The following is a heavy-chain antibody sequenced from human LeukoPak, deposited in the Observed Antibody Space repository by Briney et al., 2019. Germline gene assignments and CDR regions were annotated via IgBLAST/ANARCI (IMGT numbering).Heavy chain of an antibody. Sequence: GGSLRLSCAASGFTFSSYAMTWIRQAPGKGLEWVSSISGSGGSTDYADSVKGRFTISRDNSRNMVFLQMNSLRADDTAVYYCAKDLVVGALDYWGQGTLVTVSS. CDR3: AKDLVVGALDY. D-gene: IGHD1-26*01. V-gene: IGHV3-23*01. CDR2: ISGSGGST. J-gene: IGHJ4*02. CDR1: GFTFSSYA.